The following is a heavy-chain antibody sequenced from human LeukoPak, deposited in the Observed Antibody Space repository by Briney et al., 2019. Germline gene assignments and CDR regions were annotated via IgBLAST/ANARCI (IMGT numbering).Heavy chain of an antibody. D-gene: IGHD3-3*02. J-gene: IGHJ3*02. CDR1: GGSISSSSYY. V-gene: IGHV4-39*02. CDR2: IYYSGST. Sequence: SETLSLTCTVSGGSISSSSYYWGWIRQPPGKGLEWIGSIYYSGSTYYNPSLKSRVTISVDTSKNQFSLKLSSVTAADTAVYYCARDIRVNHSFDIWGQGTMVTVSS. CDR3: ARDIRVNHSFDI.